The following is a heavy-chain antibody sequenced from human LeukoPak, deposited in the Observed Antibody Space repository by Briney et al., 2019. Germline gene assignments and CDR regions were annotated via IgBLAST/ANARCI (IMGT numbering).Heavy chain of an antibody. Sequence: ASVKVSCKASGYTFTGYYIHWVRQAPGQGLEWMGWINPNSGGTNYAQKFQGRVTMTRDTSISTAYMELSRLRSDDTAVYYCARGAGIGLLRYFDWLSAFDIWGQGTMVTVSS. CDR1: GYTFTGYY. J-gene: IGHJ3*02. V-gene: IGHV1-2*02. CDR3: ARGAGIGLLRYFDWLSAFDI. D-gene: IGHD3-9*01. CDR2: INPNSGGT.